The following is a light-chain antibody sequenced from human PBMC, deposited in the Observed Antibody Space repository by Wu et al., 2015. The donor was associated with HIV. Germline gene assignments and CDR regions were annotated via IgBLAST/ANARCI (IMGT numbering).Light chain of an antibody. Sequence: DIQMTQSPSSLSASVGDRVTITCRASQSISNYLNWYQQKPGKVPNLLIYDTSRLQSGVPSRLSGSGSGTDFTLTISSLQPEDFATYYCQRSFTSWTFGQGTKVEIK. CDR1: QSISNY. J-gene: IGKJ1*01. CDR2: DTS. CDR3: QRSFTSWT. V-gene: IGKV1-39*01.